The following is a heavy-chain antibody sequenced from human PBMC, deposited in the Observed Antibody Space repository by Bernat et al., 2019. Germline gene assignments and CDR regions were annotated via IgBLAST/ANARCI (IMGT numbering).Heavy chain of an antibody. CDR1: GFSLSTTGVG. CDR2: IYWADDK. Sequence: ITLKESGPTLVKPTQTPTLTCTFSGFSLSTTGVGVGWIRQPPGKALEWLSLIYWADDKRYSPSLKNRLTITKDTSKKHVVLTLTNMDPVDTDTYYCGHSKDLGILYNYFDPWGQGSLVTVSS. D-gene: IGHD7-27*01. J-gene: IGHJ5*02. CDR3: GHSKDLGILYNYFDP. V-gene: IGHV2-5*02.